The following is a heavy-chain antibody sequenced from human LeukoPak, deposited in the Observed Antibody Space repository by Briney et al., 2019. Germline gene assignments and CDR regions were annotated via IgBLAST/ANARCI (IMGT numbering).Heavy chain of an antibody. V-gene: IGHV4-4*02. J-gene: IGHJ4*02. Sequence: SGTLSLTCAVSGGSISSSNWWSWVRQPPGKGLEWIGEIYHSGSTNYNPSLKSRVTISADTTKNQLSLKLSSVTAADTAVYYCAKNDFWSGFYGHWGQGILVTVSS. D-gene: IGHD3-3*01. CDR1: GGSISSSNW. CDR2: IYHSGST. CDR3: AKNDFWSGFYGH.